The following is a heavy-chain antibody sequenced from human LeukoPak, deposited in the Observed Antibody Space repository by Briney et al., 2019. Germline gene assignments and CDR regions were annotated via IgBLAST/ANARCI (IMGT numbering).Heavy chain of an antibody. J-gene: IGHJ4*02. Sequence: SETLSLTCADYGGSFSGYYWSWIRQPPGKGLEWIGEINHSGSTNYNPSLKSRVTISVDTSKNQFSLKLSSVTAADTAVYYCARRGGAMVGAAAGMDYWGQGTLVTVSS. V-gene: IGHV4-34*01. D-gene: IGHD6-13*01. CDR3: ARRGGAMVGAAAGMDY. CDR1: GGSFSGYY. CDR2: INHSGST.